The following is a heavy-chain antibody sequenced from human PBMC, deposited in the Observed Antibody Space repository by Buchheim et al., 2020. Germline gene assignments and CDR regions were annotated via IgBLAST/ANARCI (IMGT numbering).Heavy chain of an antibody. V-gene: IGHV3-23*01. CDR2: INAVSTST. Sequence: EVQLMESGGGLVQPGGSLRLSCAASGFDFSNYAMSWVRQGPGKGLEWVSTINAVSTSTYYADSVKGRFTISRDTSRNTLYLQMNNLRDEDTALYYCTDLFDYWGQGAL. CDR1: GFDFSNYA. J-gene: IGHJ4*02. CDR3: TDLFDY.